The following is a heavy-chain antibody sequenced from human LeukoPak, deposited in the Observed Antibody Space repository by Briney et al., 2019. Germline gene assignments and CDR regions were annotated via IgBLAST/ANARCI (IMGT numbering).Heavy chain of an antibody. CDR1: GFTFSNYN. CDR3: ARGRPRFTGYYFDY. D-gene: IGHD2-8*02. V-gene: IGHV3-48*04. Sequence: GGSLRLSCAASGFTFSNYNINWVRQAPGKGLEWVSYISSSSTTIYYADSVKGRFTISRDNAKNSLYLQMNSLRAEDTAVYYCARGRPRFTGYYFDYWGQGTLVTVSS. J-gene: IGHJ4*02. CDR2: ISSSSTTI.